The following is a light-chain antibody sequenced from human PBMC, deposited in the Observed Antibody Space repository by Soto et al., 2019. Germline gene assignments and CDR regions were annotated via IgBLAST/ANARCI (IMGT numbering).Light chain of an antibody. Sequence: QLVLTQPASVSGSPGQSITISCTGTSSDVGSYNLVSWYQQHPGKAPKLTIYEGSKRPSGVSNRFSGSKSGNTASLTISGLQAEDEADYYCCSYAGSSFVVFGGGTKLTVL. CDR2: EGS. CDR3: CSYAGSSFVV. V-gene: IGLV2-23*01. CDR1: SSDVGSYNL. J-gene: IGLJ2*01.